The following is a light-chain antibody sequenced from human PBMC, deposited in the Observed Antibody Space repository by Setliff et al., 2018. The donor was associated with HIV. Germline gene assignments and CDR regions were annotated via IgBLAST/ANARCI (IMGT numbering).Light chain of an antibody. Sequence: QSVLIQPASVSGSPGQSIAISCTGTSSDIGGYDYVSWYQQHPDTAPKVIIYEVSNRPSGVSNRFSGSKSGNTASLTISGLLAEDEADYYCISYADSSALYVFGSGTKGTV. V-gene: IGLV2-14*01. CDR2: EVS. CDR1: SSDIGGYDY. J-gene: IGLJ1*01. CDR3: ISYADSSALYV.